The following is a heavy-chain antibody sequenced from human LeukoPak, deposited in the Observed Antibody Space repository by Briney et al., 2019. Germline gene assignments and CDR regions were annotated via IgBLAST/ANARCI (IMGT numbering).Heavy chain of an antibody. CDR1: GFTFSSYS. J-gene: IGHJ5*02. CDR2: INHSGST. CDR3: ARVRLVRFDP. V-gene: IGHV4-34*01. Sequence: NPGGSLRLSCAASGFTFSSYSMNWVRQPPGKGLEWIGEINHSGSTNYNPSLKSRVTISVDTSKNQFSLKLSSVTAADTAVYYCARVRLVRFDPWGQGTLVTVSS. D-gene: IGHD4-23*01.